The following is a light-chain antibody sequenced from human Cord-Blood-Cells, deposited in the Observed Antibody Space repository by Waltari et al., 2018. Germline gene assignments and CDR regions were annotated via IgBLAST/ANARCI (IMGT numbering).Light chain of an antibody. CDR1: QSVSSSY. Sequence: EIVLMQSPGTLFLSPGERATVSCRASQSVSSSYLAWYQQKPGQAPRLLIYGASSRATGIPDRFSGSGSGTDFTLTISRLEPEDFAVYYCQQYGSSPWTFGQGTKVEIK. V-gene: IGKV3-20*01. CDR2: GAS. CDR3: QQYGSSPWT. J-gene: IGKJ1*01.